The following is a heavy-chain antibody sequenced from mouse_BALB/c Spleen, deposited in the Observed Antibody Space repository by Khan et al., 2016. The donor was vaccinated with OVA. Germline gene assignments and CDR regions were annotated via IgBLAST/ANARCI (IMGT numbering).Heavy chain of an antibody. CDR1: GFTFSSYG. V-gene: IGHV5-17*02. CDR3: ATSYYYGYYFDY. J-gene: IGHJ2*01. Sequence: DVKLVESGGGLVQPGGSRKLSCAASGFTFSSYGMHWVRQAPEQGLEWVAYISGDSSTISYADTVKGRFTISRDNPKNTLFLQMTSLMSEDTAMYYCATSYYYGYYFDYWGPGTTLTVSS. CDR2: ISGDSSTI. D-gene: IGHD1-1*01.